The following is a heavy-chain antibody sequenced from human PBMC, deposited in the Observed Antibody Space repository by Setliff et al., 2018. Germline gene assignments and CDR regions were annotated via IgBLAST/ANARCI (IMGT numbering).Heavy chain of an antibody. CDR3: ARARGEQQLGHYYYYYGMDV. D-gene: IGHD6-13*01. CDR2: ISSSSSYI. Sequence: PGGSLRLSCAASGFTFSSYSMNWVRQAPGKGLEWVSSISSSSSYIYYADSAKGRFTISRDNAKNSLYLQMNSLRAEDTAVYYCARARGEQQLGHYYYYYGMDVWGQGTTVTVSS. V-gene: IGHV3-21*01. J-gene: IGHJ6*02. CDR1: GFTFSSYS.